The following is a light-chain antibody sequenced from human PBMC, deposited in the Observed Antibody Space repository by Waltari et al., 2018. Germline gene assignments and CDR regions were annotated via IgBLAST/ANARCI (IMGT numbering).Light chain of an antibody. Sequence: SYELTQPPSVSVSPGQTASITCSGDNLGDKYACWYQKKPGQSPLLVIYQDSKRPSGIPERFSGSNSGNTATLTISGTQAMDEADYYCQAWDSSTVVFGGGTKLTVL. CDR2: QDS. J-gene: IGLJ2*01. V-gene: IGLV3-1*01. CDR1: NLGDKY. CDR3: QAWDSSTVV.